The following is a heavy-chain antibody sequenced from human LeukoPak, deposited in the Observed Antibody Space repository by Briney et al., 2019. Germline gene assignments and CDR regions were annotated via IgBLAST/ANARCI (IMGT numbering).Heavy chain of an antibody. V-gene: IGHV3-30*02. CDR1: GFTFSSYG. CDR3: ANIPEHAYRGSPGY. CDR2: IRYDGSNK. J-gene: IGHJ4*02. Sequence: GGSLRLSCAASGFTFSSYGMHWVRQTPGKGLEWVAFIRYDGSNKYYADSVKGRFTISRDNSKNTLYLQMNSLRAEDTAVYYCANIPEHAYRGSPGYWGQGTLVTVSS. D-gene: IGHD1-26*01.